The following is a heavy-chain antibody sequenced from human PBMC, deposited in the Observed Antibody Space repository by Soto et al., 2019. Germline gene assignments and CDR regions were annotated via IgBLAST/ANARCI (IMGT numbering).Heavy chain of an antibody. V-gene: IGHV1-69*13. CDR1: GGTFSSYA. CDR3: ARVESGVRGAYYYGMDV. D-gene: IGHD3-10*01. J-gene: IGHJ6*02. CDR2: IIPIFGTA. Sequence: SVKVSCKASGGTFSSYAISWVRQAPGQGLEWMGGIIPIFGTANYAQKFQGRVTITADESTSTAYMELSSLRSEDTAVYYCARVESGVRGAYYYGMDVWGQGATVTVSS.